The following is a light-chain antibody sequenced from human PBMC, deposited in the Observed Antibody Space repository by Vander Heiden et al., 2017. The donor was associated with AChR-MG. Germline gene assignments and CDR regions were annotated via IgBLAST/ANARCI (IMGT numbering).Light chain of an antibody. J-gene: IGLJ3*02. Sequence: QSALTQPRPVSGSPGQSDTISCTGTSSDVGGYSYVSWYQQHPGKATKLMIYDVSERPSGVPDRFSGSKSGNTASLTISGLQADDEADYYCCSYAGSYSWVFGGGTKLTVL. CDR3: CSYAGSYSWV. CDR1: SSDVGGYSY. V-gene: IGLV2-11*01. CDR2: DVS.